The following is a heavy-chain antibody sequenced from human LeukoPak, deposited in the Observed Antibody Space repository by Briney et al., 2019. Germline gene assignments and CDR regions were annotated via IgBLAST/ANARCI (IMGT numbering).Heavy chain of an antibody. V-gene: IGHV3-23*01. D-gene: IGHD5-18*01. CDR2: ISGSGGST. J-gene: IGHJ4*02. Sequence: GGTLRLSCAASGFTFSSYGMSWVRQAPGKGLEWVSAISGSGGSTYYADSVKGRFTISRDNSKNTLYLQMNSLRAEDTAVYYCAKEGYSYSYFDYWGQGTLVTVSS. CDR3: AKEGYSYSYFDY. CDR1: GFTFSSYG.